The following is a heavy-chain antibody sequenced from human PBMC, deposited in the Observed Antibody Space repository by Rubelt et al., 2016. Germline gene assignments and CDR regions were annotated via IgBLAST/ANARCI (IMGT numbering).Heavy chain of an antibody. Sequence: VQLVESGGGLVQPGGSLRLSCAASGFTFSSFSVHWVRQAPGKGLEWVAVMSYDGSAEYYADSVKGRFTISRDNSQDTVYLQMNGLSSEETAVYYCARDSYYYGLGSYPPSYWGQGTLVTVSS. J-gene: IGHJ4*02. CDR3: ARDSYYYGLGSYPPSY. CDR2: MSYDGSAE. D-gene: IGHD3-10*01. CDR1: GFTFSSFS. V-gene: IGHV3-30*04.